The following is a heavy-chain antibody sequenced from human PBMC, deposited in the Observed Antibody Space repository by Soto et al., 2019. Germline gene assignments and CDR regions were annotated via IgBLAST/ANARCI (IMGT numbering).Heavy chain of an antibody. V-gene: IGHV1-2*04. Sequence: ASVKVSCKASGYTFTGYYMHWVRQAPGQGLEWMGWINPNSGGTNYAQKFQGWVTMTRDTSISTAYMELSRLRSDDTAVYYCARGGAKYDYVWGSYRYTQPYYFDYWGQGTLVTVS. CDR2: INPNSGGT. J-gene: IGHJ4*02. D-gene: IGHD3-16*02. CDR1: GYTFTGYY. CDR3: ARGGAKYDYVWGSYRYTQPYYFDY.